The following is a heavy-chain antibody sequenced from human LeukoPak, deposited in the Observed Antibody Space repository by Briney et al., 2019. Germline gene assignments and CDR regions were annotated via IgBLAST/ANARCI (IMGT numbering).Heavy chain of an antibody. D-gene: IGHD2-2*01. CDR2: INPNSGGT. J-gene: IGHJ4*02. Sequence: ASVKVSCKASGHTFTGYYMHWVRQAPGQGLEWMGWINPNSGGTDYAQKFQGRVTMTRDTSISTAYMELSRLRSDDTAVYYCARGVGDIVVVPAAVGPDYWGQGTLVTVSS. CDR3: ARGVGDIVVVPAAVGPDY. V-gene: IGHV1-2*02. CDR1: GHTFTGYY.